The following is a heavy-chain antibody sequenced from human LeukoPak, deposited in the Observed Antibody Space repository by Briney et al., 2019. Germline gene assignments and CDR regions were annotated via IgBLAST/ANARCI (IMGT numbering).Heavy chain of an antibody. J-gene: IGHJ4*02. CDR1: GGSISSYY. CDR2: IYYSGST. V-gene: IGHV4-59*01. CDR3: ARGHTVTNFDY. Sequence: PSEALSLTCTVSGGSISSYYWSWIRPPPGKGLDWIGYIYYSGSTNYNPSLKSRVTISVDTSKNQFSLKLSSVTAADTAVYYCARGHTVTNFDYWGQGTLVTVSS. D-gene: IGHD4-17*01.